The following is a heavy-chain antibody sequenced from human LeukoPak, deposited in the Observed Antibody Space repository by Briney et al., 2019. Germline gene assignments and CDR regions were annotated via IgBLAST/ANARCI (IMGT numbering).Heavy chain of an antibody. CDR1: GDSVSSNSAT. CDR2: TYYRSKWYD. D-gene: IGHD6-13*01. Sequence: RSQTLSLTCAISGDSVSSNSATWNWIRQSPSRGLESLGRTYYRSKWYDDYAVSVKSRITINPDTSKNQFSLQLNSVSPEDTAVYYCVRGSKGSSPYWYFDLWGRGTLVTASS. J-gene: IGHJ2*01. CDR3: VRGSKGSSPYWYFDL. V-gene: IGHV6-1*01.